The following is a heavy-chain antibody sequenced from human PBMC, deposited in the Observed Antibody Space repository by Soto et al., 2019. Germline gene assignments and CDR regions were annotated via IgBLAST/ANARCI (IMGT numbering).Heavy chain of an antibody. V-gene: IGHV3-23*01. D-gene: IGHD1-1*01. CDR1: GFICSSYD. CDR2: ILVGGST. CDR3: AKATETSGGAFEI. Sequence: GGSLRLSCAVSGFICSSYDMSWVRQAPGKGLEWVSTILVGGSTHYEDSVKGRFTISRDTSKNTVYLQMNSLTAGDTAFYYCAKATETSGGAFEIYGQGTMVTVSS. J-gene: IGHJ3*02.